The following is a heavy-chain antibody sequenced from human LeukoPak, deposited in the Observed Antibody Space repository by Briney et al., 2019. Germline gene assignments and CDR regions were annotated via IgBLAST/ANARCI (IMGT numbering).Heavy chain of an antibody. CDR2: FGTRSTSI. Sequence: GGSLRLSCTASGFTFSGYSMNWIRQAPGKGLEWVSSFGTRSTSIYHAGSVKGRFAISRDNAKNSLYLEMSSLRAEDTAVYYCARVGSSSSLGFDYWSQGTLVTVSS. J-gene: IGHJ4*02. D-gene: IGHD6-6*01. CDR1: GFTFSGYS. CDR3: ARVGSSSSLGFDY. V-gene: IGHV3-21*01.